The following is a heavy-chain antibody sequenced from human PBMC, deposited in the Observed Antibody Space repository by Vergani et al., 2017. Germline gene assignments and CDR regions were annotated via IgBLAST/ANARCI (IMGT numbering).Heavy chain of an antibody. D-gene: IGHD6-19*01. V-gene: IGHV4-34*01. CDR3: ARPRGVGIAVAGSPLDY. J-gene: IGHJ4*02. CDR2: INHSGST. CDR1: GGSFSGYY. Sequence: QVQLQQWGAGLLKPSETLSLTCAVYGGSFSGYYWSWIRQPPGKGLEWIGEINHSGSTNYNPSLKSRVTISVDTSKNKFSLKLSSVTAADTAVYYCARPRGVGIAVAGSPLDYWGQGTLVTVSS.